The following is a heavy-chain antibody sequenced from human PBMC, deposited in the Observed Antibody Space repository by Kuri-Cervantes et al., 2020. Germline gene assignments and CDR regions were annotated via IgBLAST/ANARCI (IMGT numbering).Heavy chain of an antibody. CDR2: ISRSGGTT. J-gene: IGHJ4*02. CDR3: AKGVLDYSGSWATFDC. D-gene: IGHD6-13*01. V-gene: IGHV3-23*01. Sequence: GSLKISCTASGFILSSYAMTWVRQAPGKGLEWVSTISRSGGTTYYADSVKGRFTISRDVSKYTLCLQMNSLRAEDTAVYYCAKGVLDYSGSWATFDCWGQGTLVTVSS. CDR1: GFILSSYA.